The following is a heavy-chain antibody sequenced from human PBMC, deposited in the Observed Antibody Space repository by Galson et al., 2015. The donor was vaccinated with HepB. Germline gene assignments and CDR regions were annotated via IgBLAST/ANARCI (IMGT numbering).Heavy chain of an antibody. CDR2: INWNGGST. J-gene: IGHJ4*02. D-gene: IGHD3-9*01. CDR1: GFTFDDYG. V-gene: IGHV3-20*04. Sequence: SLRLSCAAFGFTFDDYGMSWVRQAPGKGLEWVSGINWNGGSTGYADSVKGRFTISRDNAKNSLYLQMNSLRAEDTALYYCARDFYDILTGYTYYFDYWGQGTLVTVSS. CDR3: ARDFYDILTGYTYYFDY.